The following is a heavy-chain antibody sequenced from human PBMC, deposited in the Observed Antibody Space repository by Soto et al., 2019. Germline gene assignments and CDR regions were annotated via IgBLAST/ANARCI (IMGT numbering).Heavy chain of an antibody. CDR1: RYTFRNYG. J-gene: IGHJ4*02. V-gene: IGHV1-18*01. Sequence: QVQLVQSGAEVKRPGASVKVSCKASRYTFRNYGITWVRQAPGQGLEWMAWISPYNGNTNYAQDLQGRVTMTTDTSTSTAYMELRSLTSEDTAMYYCARDLVSGSDFCRAYNGGYYDYWGQGTLVTVSS. CDR3: ARDLVSGSDFCRAYNGGYYDY. CDR2: ISPYNGNT. D-gene: IGHD3-3*01.